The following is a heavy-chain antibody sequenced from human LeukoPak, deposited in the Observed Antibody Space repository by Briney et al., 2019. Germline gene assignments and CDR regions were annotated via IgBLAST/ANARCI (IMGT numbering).Heavy chain of an antibody. D-gene: IGHD6-13*01. CDR3: ARVGDRYSSSWTYMDV. Sequence: SETLSLTCTVSGGSISSGSYYWSWIRQPAGKGLEWIGRVYASGTTHYNPSLKSRVTISVDTSKNQFSLKLSSVTAADTAVYYCARVGDRYSSSWTYMDVWGKGTTVTVSS. CDR2: VYASGTT. V-gene: IGHV4-61*02. J-gene: IGHJ6*03. CDR1: GGSISSGSYY.